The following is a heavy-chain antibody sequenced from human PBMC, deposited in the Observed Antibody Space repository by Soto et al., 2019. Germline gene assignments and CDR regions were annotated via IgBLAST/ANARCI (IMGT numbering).Heavy chain of an antibody. D-gene: IGHD3-9*01. CDR3: ARRRYADWAFDF. Sequence: SETLSLTCTVSGGSISSSSYYWGWIRQPPGKGLEWIGSIYYSGSTYYNPSLKSRVTISVDTSKNQVSLKLRSVTAADTAVYYCARRRYADWAFDFWGQGTLVTVSS. CDR2: IYYSGST. V-gene: IGHV4-39*07. J-gene: IGHJ4*02. CDR1: GGSISSSSYY.